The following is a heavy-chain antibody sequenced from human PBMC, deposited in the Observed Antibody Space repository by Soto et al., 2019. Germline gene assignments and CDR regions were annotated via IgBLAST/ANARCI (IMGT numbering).Heavy chain of an antibody. CDR1: GFTFSNYG. V-gene: IGHV3-30*18. J-gene: IGHJ6*02. CDR3: AKDRRVREGLDV. Sequence: QVQLVESGGGVVQPGRSLRLSCAASGFTFSNYGVHWVRQAPGSGLEWVALISYDGNYQYYADAVKGRFTISRDNSKNTLYLEMTSLRREDTAVYYCAKDRRVREGLDVWGQGTTVTVSS. CDR2: ISYDGNYQ. D-gene: IGHD3-10*01.